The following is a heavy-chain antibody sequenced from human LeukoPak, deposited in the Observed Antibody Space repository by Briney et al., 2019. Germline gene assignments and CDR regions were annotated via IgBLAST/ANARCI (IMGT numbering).Heavy chain of an antibody. CDR1: GFTFSSYW. CDR2: IKNDGST. Sequence: GGSLRLSCAASGFTFSSYWMHWVRQAPGKGLVWVSRIKNDGSTNYADSVKGRFTISRDNAKNTVSLQMNSLRAEDTGVYYCARAPSEIGGYYPEYFRHWGQGTLVSVSS. CDR3: ARAPSEIGGYYPEYFRH. J-gene: IGHJ1*01. V-gene: IGHV3-74*01. D-gene: IGHD3-22*01.